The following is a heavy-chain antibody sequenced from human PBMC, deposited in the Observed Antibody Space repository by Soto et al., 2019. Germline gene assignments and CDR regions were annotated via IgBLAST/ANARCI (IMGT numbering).Heavy chain of an antibody. V-gene: IGHV3-23*01. CDR3: AKEPGDYYYESSCYYSYFQH. Sequence: GGSLRLSCAASGFNFSSYAMSWVRQAPGKGLEWVSAISGSGGSTYYADSVKGRFTISRDNSKKTLDLQMNSLRAEDTYLYYCAKEPGDYYYESSCYYSYFQHWGQGTLVTVFS. CDR2: ISGSGGST. D-gene: IGHD3-22*01. CDR1: GFNFSSYA. J-gene: IGHJ1*01.